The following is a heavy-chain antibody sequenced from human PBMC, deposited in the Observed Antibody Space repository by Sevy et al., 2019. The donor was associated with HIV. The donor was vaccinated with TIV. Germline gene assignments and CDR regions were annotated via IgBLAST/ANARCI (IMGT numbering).Heavy chain of an antibody. D-gene: IGHD3-16*01. CDR1: GFTFSSYA. J-gene: IGHJ4*02. V-gene: IGHV3-30*04. CDR2: ISHDEILK. CDR3: STDLPHLLPWELSRGSDY. Sequence: GGFLRLSCAASGFTFSSYALHWFRQAPGKGLEWVAVISHDEILKEYADSVKGRFTISRDSSKNTIYLEMNSLRPEDTAVYYCSTDLPHLLPWELSRGSDYWGQGTLVTVSS.